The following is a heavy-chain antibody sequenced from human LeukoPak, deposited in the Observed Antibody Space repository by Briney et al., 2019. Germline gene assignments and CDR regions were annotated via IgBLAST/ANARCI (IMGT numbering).Heavy chain of an antibody. CDR2: INHSGST. D-gene: IGHD4-17*01. CDR1: GESISSSRHY. Sequence: SETLSLTCSVSGESISSSRHYWSWIRQPPGKGLEWIGEINHSGSTNYNPSLKSRVTISVDTSKNQFSLKLSSVTAADTAVYYCAEVPGDYVDYWGQGTLVTVSS. V-gene: IGHV4-34*01. J-gene: IGHJ4*02. CDR3: AEVPGDYVDY.